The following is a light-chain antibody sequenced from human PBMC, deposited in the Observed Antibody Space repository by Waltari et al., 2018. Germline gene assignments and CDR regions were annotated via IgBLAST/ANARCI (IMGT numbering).Light chain of an antibody. J-gene: IGKJ1*01. CDR2: RAS. V-gene: IGKV1-5*03. CDR3: LQSSSSPRT. Sequence: DIQMTQSPSSLSASVGDTVTITCRASQSISILLAWYQQKPGKAPKVLIYRASTLQSGVPSRFSGSGSGTDFTLTISSLQPEDVATYYCLQSSSSPRTFGQGTKVEIK. CDR1: QSISIL.